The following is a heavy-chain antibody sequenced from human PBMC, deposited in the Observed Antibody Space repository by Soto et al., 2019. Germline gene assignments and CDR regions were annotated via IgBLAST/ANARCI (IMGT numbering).Heavy chain of an antibody. D-gene: IGHD3-10*01. J-gene: IGHJ4*02. CDR2: MNPHSGNT. CDR1: GYTFTSYD. CDR3: AIESSTDLDY. Sequence: QVQLVQSGAEVKKPGASVKVSCKASGYTFTSYDINWVRQATGQGLEWMGWMNPHSGNTGYAQKFQGRVTMTRNTSRSTAYMELRSARSGDTAVYYCAIESSTDLDYLGEGTLGTVSS. V-gene: IGHV1-8*01.